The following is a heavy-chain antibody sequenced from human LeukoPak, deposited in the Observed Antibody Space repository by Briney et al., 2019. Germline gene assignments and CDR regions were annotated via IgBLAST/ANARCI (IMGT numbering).Heavy chain of an antibody. V-gene: IGHV3-23*01. Sequence: GSLRLSCAASGITFSSYAMSWDRQAPGKGLEWVSAISGSGGSTYYADSVKGRFTISRDNSKNTLYLQMNSLRDEDTAVYYCAKELYGDHVGWFDPWGQGTLVTVSS. D-gene: IGHD4-17*01. J-gene: IGHJ5*02. CDR1: GITFSSYA. CDR3: AKELYGDHVGWFDP. CDR2: ISGSGGST.